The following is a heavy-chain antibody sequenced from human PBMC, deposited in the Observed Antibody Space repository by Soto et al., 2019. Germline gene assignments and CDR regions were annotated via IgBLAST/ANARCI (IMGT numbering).Heavy chain of an antibody. CDR3: ARGWLLWSGGSHPPGY. Sequence: QVPLVQSGAEVKKPGASVKVSCKASGYTFTSYDINWVRQATGQGLEWMGWMNPNSGNTGYAQKFQGRVTMTRNTSISTAYLELSSLRAEDTAGYYCARGWLLWSGGSHPPGYWGQGPLVTVSS. V-gene: IGHV1-8*01. CDR1: GYTFTSYD. D-gene: IGHD2-15*01. J-gene: IGHJ4*02. CDR2: MNPNSGNT.